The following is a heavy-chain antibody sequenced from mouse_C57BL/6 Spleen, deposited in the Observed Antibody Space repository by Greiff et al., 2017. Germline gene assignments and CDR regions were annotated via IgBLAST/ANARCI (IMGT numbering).Heavy chain of an antibody. CDR2: INPGSGGT. CDR3: ARWVGWYAMGY. V-gene: IGHV1-54*01. D-gene: IGHD1-1*01. CDR1: GYAFTNYL. Sequence: QVQLQQPGAELVRPGTSVKVSCKASGYAFTNYLIEWVKQRPGQGLEWIGVINPGSGGTNYNEKFKGKATLTADKSSSTAYMQLSSLTSEDSAVYFCARWVGWYAMGYWGKGTSVTVAS. J-gene: IGHJ4*01.